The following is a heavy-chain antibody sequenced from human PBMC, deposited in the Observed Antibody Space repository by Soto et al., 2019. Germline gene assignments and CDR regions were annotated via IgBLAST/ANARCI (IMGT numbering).Heavy chain of an antibody. Sequence: SETLSVTCAVYGGSFSGYYWSWIRQPPGKGLEWIGEINHSGSTNYNPSLKSRVTISVDTSKNQFSLKLSSVTAADTAVYYCARAFVFLVVTARESCFDPSCQG. CDR3: ARAFVFLVVTARESCFDP. J-gene: IGHJ5*02. CDR2: INHSGST. D-gene: IGHD2-21*02. CDR1: GGSFSGYY. V-gene: IGHV4-34*01.